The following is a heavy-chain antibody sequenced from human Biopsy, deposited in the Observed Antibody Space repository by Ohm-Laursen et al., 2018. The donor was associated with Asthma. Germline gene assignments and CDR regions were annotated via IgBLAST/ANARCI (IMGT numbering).Heavy chain of an antibody. CDR3: ASYEVVTAILPMDV. Sequence: SLRLSCAASGFTFRSYGMHWVRQAPGKGLEWVAFLSYDGSNKYYGDSVKGRFTISRDNSKNTLYLQMDSPRAEDTAVYYCASYEVVTAILPMDVWGQGTTVTVSS. V-gene: IGHV3-30*03. CDR2: LSYDGSNK. CDR1: GFTFRSYG. J-gene: IGHJ6*02. D-gene: IGHD2-21*02.